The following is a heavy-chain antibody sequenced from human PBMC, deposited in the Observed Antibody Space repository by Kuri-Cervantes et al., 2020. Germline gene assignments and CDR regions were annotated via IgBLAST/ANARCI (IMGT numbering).Heavy chain of an antibody. CDR3: ARVHYYGSGSYLGYYFDY. D-gene: IGHD3-10*01. Sequence: GESLKISCAASGFTFSSYSMNWVRQATGKGLEWVSAIGTAGDTYYPGSVKGRFTISRENAKNSLYLQMNSLRAGDTAVYYCARVHYYGSGSYLGYYFDYWGQGTLVTVSS. V-gene: IGHV3-13*01. CDR1: GFTFSSYS. CDR2: IGTAGDT. J-gene: IGHJ4*02.